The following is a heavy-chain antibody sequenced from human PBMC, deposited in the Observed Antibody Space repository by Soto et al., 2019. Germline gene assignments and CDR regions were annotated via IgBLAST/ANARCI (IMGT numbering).Heavy chain of an antibody. Sequence: SETLSLTCTVSGASISTDYWSWIRQPPGKGLEWIAYFYYSGSTNYNPSLKGRVTISVDTSKNQISLKLSSATAADTAVYYCARAYGGGGWTFDYWGPGTLFTVAS. CDR3: ARAYGGGGWTFDY. CDR1: GASISTDY. J-gene: IGHJ4*02. V-gene: IGHV4-59*01. D-gene: IGHD6-19*01. CDR2: FYYSGST.